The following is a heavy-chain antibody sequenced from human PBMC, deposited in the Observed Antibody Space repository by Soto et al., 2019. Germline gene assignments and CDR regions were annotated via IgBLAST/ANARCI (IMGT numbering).Heavy chain of an antibody. CDR1: GGSISSYY. D-gene: IGHD4-4*01. CDR3: VRSTEPYNWFDP. J-gene: IGHJ5*02. V-gene: IGHV4-59*01. Sequence: SETLSLTCTVSGGSISSYYWSWIRQPPGKGLEWIGYIYYSGSTNYNPSLKSRVTISVDTSKNQFSLKLSSVTAADTAVYYCVRSTEPYNWFDPWGQGTLVTVSS. CDR2: IYYSGST.